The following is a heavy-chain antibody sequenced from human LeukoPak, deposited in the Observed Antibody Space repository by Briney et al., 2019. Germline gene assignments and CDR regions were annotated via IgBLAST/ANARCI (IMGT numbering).Heavy chain of an antibody. Sequence: ASVKVSCKASGYTFTGYYMHWVRQAPGQGLEWMGWINPNSGGTNYAQKFQGRVTMTRDTSISTAYMELSRLRSDDAAVYYCARAERRPDIVVVPAAIWSGMDVWGQGTTVTVSS. CDR1: GYTFTGYY. V-gene: IGHV1-2*02. J-gene: IGHJ6*02. CDR3: ARAERRPDIVVVPAAIWSGMDV. CDR2: INPNSGGT. D-gene: IGHD2-2*01.